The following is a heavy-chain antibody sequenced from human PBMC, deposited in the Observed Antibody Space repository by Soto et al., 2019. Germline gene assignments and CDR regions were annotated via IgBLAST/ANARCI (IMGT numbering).Heavy chain of an antibody. J-gene: IGHJ6*02. Sequence: SETLSLTCTVSGGSISSYYWSWIRQPPGKGLEWIGYIHYSGSTNYNPSLKSRVTISVDTSKNQFSLKLSSVTAADTAVYYCARVGSSGYYYGMDVWGQGTTVTVSS. CDR2: IHYSGST. D-gene: IGHD6-6*01. CDR3: ARVGSSGYYYGMDV. V-gene: IGHV4-59*01. CDR1: GGSISSYY.